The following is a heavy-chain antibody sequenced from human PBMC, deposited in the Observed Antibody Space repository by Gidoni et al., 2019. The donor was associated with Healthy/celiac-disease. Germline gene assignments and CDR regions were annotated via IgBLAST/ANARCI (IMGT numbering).Heavy chain of an antibody. CDR3: AMTLSGGSSSPLLD. D-gene: IGHD2-15*01. CDR2: ISVSSGST. CDR1: GFTFSRYA. V-gene: IGHV3-23*01. J-gene: IGHJ4*02. Sequence: EVQLLVSGGGLVQPGGSLRLPCAASGFTFSRYAMSWVRQAPGKGLEWVSAISVSSGSTYYADAVKGRFTISRDNSKNTLYLQMNSLRAEDTAVYYCAMTLSGGSSSPLLDWGQGTLVTVSS.